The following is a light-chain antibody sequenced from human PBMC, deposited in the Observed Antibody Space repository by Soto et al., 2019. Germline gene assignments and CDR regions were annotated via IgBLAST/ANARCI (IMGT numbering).Light chain of an antibody. CDR2: EGS. J-gene: IGLJ2*01. Sequence: QYTLTQPASVSGSPGQSITISCTGTSSDVGSYNLVSWYQHHPGKAPQLMIYEGSKRPSGVSNRFSGSKSGNTASLTISGLQAEDEADYYCCSYAGSSTSVFGGGTKLSVL. V-gene: IGLV2-23*01. CDR1: SSDVGSYNL. CDR3: CSYAGSSTSV.